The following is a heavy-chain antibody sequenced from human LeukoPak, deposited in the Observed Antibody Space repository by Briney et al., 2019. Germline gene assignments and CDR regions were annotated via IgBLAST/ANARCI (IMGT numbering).Heavy chain of an antibody. V-gene: IGHV3-48*01. CDR3: ARDWYCSGGSCYSRDWFDP. J-gene: IGHJ5*02. CDR1: GFTFSSYS. D-gene: IGHD2-15*01. CDR2: ISSSSSTI. Sequence: EGSLRLSCAASGFTFSSYSMNWVRQAPGKGLEWVSYISSSSSTIYYADSVKGRFTISGDNAKNSLYLQMNSLRAEDTAVYYCARDWYCSGGSCYSRDWFDPWGQGTLVTVSS.